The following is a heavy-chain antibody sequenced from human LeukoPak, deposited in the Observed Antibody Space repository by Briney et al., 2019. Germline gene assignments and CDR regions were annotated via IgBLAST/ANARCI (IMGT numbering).Heavy chain of an antibody. CDR3: ARDVHGGAFDY. CDR1: GFTFSPYW. CDR2: INQDGSAQ. J-gene: IGHJ4*02. Sequence: GGSLRLSCAASGFTFSPYWMNWVRQAPGKGLEWVANINQDGSAQNYVDSVKGRFTVSRDNAMNSLFLQMNSLRAEDTAVYYCARDVHGGAFDYWGQGALVTVSS. V-gene: IGHV3-7*01. D-gene: IGHD2-15*01.